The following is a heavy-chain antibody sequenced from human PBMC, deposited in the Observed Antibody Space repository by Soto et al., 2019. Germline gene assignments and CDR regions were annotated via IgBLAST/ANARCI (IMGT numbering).Heavy chain of an antibody. CDR3: ANLEDTAMVFDY. CDR2: VSSSSSTI. CDR1: GFTFSSYS. V-gene: IGHV3-48*02. Sequence: EVQLVESGGGLVQPGGSLRLSCAASGFTFSSYSMNWVRQAPGKGLEWVSYVSSSSSTIYYADSVKGRFTISRDNAKNSLYLQMNSLRDEDTAVYYCANLEDTAMVFDYWGQGTLVTVSS. J-gene: IGHJ4*02. D-gene: IGHD5-18*01.